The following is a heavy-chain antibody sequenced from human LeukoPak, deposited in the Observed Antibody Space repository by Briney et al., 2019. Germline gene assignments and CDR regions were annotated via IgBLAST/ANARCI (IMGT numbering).Heavy chain of an antibody. J-gene: IGHJ6*02. V-gene: IGHV4-34*01. CDR2: INHSGST. CDR1: GGSFSGYY. Sequence: SETLSLTRAVYGGSFSGYYWSWIRQPPGKGLEWIGEINHSGSTNYNPSLKSRVTISVDTSKNQFSLKLSSVTAADTAVYYCARGPLRFLEWFPSYLPYYGMDVWGQGTTVTVSS. D-gene: IGHD3-3*01. CDR3: ARGPLRFLEWFPSYLPYYGMDV.